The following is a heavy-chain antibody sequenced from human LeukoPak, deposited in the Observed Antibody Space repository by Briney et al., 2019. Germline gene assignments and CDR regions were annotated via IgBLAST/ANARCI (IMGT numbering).Heavy chain of an antibody. CDR2: ISAYNGNT. D-gene: IGHD2-2*01. V-gene: IGHV1-18*01. Sequence: GASVKVSCKASAYTFTSYGISWVRQAPGQGLEGMGWISAYNGNTNYAQKLQGRVTMTTDTSTSTAYMELRSLRSDDTAVYYCARDDIVVVPAALSGRFDYWGQGTLVTVYS. CDR3: ARDDIVVVPAALSGRFDY. J-gene: IGHJ4*02. CDR1: AYTFTSYG.